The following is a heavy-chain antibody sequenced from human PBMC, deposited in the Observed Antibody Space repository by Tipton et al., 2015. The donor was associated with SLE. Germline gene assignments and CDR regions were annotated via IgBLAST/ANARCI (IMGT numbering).Heavy chain of an antibody. J-gene: IGHJ5*02. Sequence: TLSLTCTVSGGSISSGGYYWSWIRQHPGKGLEWIGYIYTSGSTNYNPTLKSRVPMSVDTSKNQFSLKLSAVTAADTAVYYCAQTTVTTEGWFDAWGQGTLVTVSS. CDR3: AQTTVTTEGWFDA. D-gene: IGHD4-17*01. CDR2: IYTSGST. V-gene: IGHV4-31*03. CDR1: GGSISSGGYY.